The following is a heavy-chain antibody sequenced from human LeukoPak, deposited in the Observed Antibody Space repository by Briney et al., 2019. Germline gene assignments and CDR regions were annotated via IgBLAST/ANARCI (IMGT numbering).Heavy chain of an antibody. V-gene: IGHV1-2*02. CDR3: SRGSGISYGGIDY. CDR1: GYTFTGYY. Sequence: ASVKVSCKASGYTFTGYYLHWVRQAPGQGLEWMGWIHPKSGDTHYAQKFLGRVTLTRDTSTTIVYMELKWLTSDDTAGYYCSRGSGISYGGIDYWGQGTLVTVSS. CDR2: IHPKSGDT. J-gene: IGHJ4*02. D-gene: IGHD5-18*01.